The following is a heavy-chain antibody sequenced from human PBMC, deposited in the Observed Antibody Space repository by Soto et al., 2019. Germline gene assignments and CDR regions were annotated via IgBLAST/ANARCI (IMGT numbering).Heavy chain of an antibody. Sequence: PGGSLRLSCAASGFTFDDYAMHWVRQAPGKGLEWVSGISWNSGSIGYADSVKGRFTISRDNAKNSLYLQMNSLRAEDTALYYCAKSNDFWSGYYRGSLSYYYGMDVCGQGTTVTVSS. CDR1: GFTFDDYA. CDR3: AKSNDFWSGYYRGSLSYYYGMDV. D-gene: IGHD3-3*01. J-gene: IGHJ6*02. CDR2: ISWNSGSI. V-gene: IGHV3-9*01.